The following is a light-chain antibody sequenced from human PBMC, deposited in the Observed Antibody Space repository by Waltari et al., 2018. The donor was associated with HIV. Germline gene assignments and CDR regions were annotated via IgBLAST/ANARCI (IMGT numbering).Light chain of an antibody. Sequence: AVTQPASVSGLPGQSTTISCTGADRDFGLYTFVSWYQQHSGKPPRLILYDVDSRASGVSDRFSGSMSGNTASLTISGLRAEDEGHYYCASFTGDNTVIFGGGTEVTVL. V-gene: IGLV2-14*03. CDR2: DVD. J-gene: IGLJ2*01. CDR1: DRDFGLYTF. CDR3: ASFTGDNTVI.